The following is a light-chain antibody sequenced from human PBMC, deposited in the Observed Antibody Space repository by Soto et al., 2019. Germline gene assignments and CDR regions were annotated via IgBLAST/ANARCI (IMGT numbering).Light chain of an antibody. CDR2: GAS. J-gene: IGKJ2*01. V-gene: IGKV3-20*01. CDR1: QSVSSSY. CDR3: QQGGSSPPYS. Sequence: EIVLTQSPGTLSLSPGERATLSCRASQSVSSSYLAWYQQKPGQAPRLLINGASSRATGIPDRFSGSGSGTDFTLTISRLEPEDFAVYYCQQGGSSPPYSFGQGTKLEIK.